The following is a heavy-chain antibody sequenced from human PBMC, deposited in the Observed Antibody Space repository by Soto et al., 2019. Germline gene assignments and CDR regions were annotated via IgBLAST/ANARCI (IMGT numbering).Heavy chain of an antibody. V-gene: IGHV3-23*01. D-gene: IGHD2-21*01. CDR3: VKEQGFRAFDY. CDR1: GFTFNNYA. CDR2: ISGNGGNT. J-gene: IGHJ4*02. Sequence: EVQLLESGGGLVQPGGSLRLSCAASGFTFNNYAMSWVRQAPGKGLEWVSSISGNGGNTYYADPVKGRFTVSRDNSWNTLYLHTNSLRAEDTAVYYCVKEQGFRAFDYWGQGILVTVSS.